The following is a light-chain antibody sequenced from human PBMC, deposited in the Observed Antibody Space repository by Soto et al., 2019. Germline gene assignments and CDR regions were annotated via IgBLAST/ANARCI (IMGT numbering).Light chain of an antibody. Sequence: DIQMTQSPSSLSASVGDRVTITCRASQSISSYLNWYQQKPGKAPKLLVYDASTLETGVPSRFSGSGSETEFTLTISSLQPDDFATYYCQQYSRYSAFGQGTKVDI. CDR2: DAS. CDR1: QSISSY. CDR3: QQYSRYSA. J-gene: IGKJ1*01. V-gene: IGKV1-5*01.